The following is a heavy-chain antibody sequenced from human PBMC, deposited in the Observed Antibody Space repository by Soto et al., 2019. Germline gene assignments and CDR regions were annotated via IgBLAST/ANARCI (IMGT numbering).Heavy chain of an antibody. Sequence: GASVKVSCKASGYTFTGYYMHWVRQAPGQGLEWMGWINPNSGGTNYAQKFQGRVTMTRDTSISTAYMELSRLRSDDTAVYYCARDIVVVPAAMRGPYYYYGMDVWGQGTTVTVS. CDR1: GYTFTGYY. CDR2: INPNSGGT. CDR3: ARDIVVVPAAMRGPYYYYGMDV. V-gene: IGHV1-2*02. J-gene: IGHJ6*02. D-gene: IGHD2-2*01.